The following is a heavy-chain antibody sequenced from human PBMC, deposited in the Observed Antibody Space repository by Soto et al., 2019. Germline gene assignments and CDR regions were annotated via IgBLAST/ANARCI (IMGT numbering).Heavy chain of an antibody. D-gene: IGHD3-10*01. Sequence: PGGSLRLSCSASGFTFSSFAMSWVRQAPGKGLEWVSAIGGRGRNTYYADSVRGRFTISRDNSKNTLYLQMNSLRVEDTAIYYCASGRGVPHDQFDPWGQGTLVTVSS. CDR2: IGGRGRNT. CDR3: ASGRGVPHDQFDP. CDR1: GFTFSSFA. J-gene: IGHJ5*02. V-gene: IGHV3-23*01.